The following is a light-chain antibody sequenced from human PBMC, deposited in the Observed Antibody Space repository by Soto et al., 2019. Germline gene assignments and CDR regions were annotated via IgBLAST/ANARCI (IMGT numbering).Light chain of an antibody. J-gene: IGLJ1*01. V-gene: IGLV2-11*01. CDR2: DVS. CDR1: SSDVGGYNY. CDR3: CSHAGSNSPYV. Sequence: QSVLTQPRSVSGSPGQSVTISCTGTSSDVGGYNYVSWYQKHPGQAPKLLIYDVSEQPSGVPDRFSGSKSGNTASLTISGLQIEDESDYFCCSHAGSNSPYVFGSGTKVTVL.